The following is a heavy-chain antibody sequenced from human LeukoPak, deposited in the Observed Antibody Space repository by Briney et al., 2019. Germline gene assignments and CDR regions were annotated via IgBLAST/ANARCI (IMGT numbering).Heavy chain of an antibody. CDR3: ARGGSYLSAFDI. V-gene: IGHV3-30*02. Sequence: PGGSLRLSCAASGFTFSSYGMHWVRQAPGKGLEWVTFIQYDGSNKYYADPVKGRFTISRAKNTLYLQMNSLRAEDTAVYYCARGGSYLSAFDIWGQGTMVTVSS. CDR1: GFTFSSYG. D-gene: IGHD1-26*01. J-gene: IGHJ3*02. CDR2: IQYDGSNK.